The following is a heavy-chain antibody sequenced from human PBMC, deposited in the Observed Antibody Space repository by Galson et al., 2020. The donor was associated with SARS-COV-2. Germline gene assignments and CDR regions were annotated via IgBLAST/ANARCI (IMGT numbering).Heavy chain of an antibody. V-gene: IGHV7-4-1*02. D-gene: IGHD6-6*01. Sequence: GESLKISCKASGYSFTTYGMVWVRQAPGQGLEWMGWIDTSTGNPTYAQDFRGRFVFSLDTSVTTAYLQISGLKADDTAVYYCARKFYGSSALDNWGQGTRVTVSS. CDR3: ARKFYGSSALDN. CDR2: IDTSTGNP. CDR1: GYSFTTYG. J-gene: IGHJ4*02.